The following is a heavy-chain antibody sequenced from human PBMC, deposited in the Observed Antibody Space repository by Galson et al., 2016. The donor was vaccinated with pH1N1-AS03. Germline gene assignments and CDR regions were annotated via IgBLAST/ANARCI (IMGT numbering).Heavy chain of an antibody. V-gene: IGHV1-46*02. CDR1: GYTFNSYY. CDR2: INPSGGST. D-gene: IGHD2-2*01. CDR3: ARDGDIVIVPSAIDYYGMDV. J-gene: IGHJ6*02. Sequence: SVKVSCKASGYTFNSYYIHWVRQVPGQGLEWMGIINPSGGSTSYAQKFQGRVTLTTDKSTSTAYMELRSLTSDDTAVYFCARDGDIVIVPSAIDYYGMDVWGQGTTVTVSS.